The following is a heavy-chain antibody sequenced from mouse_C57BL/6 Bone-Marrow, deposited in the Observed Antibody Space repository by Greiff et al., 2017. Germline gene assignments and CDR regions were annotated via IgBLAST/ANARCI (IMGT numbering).Heavy chain of an antibody. CDR1: GYTFTSYW. CDR3: TSGYYPPWFAY. Sequence: QVQLQQSGAELAKPGASVKLSCKASGYTFTSYWMHWVKQRPGQGLEWIGYINPSSGYTKYNQKFKDKATLTADKSSSTAYMQLSSLTYEDSAVYYCTSGYYPPWFAYWGQGTLVTVSA. J-gene: IGHJ3*01. D-gene: IGHD2-3*01. V-gene: IGHV1-7*01. CDR2: INPSSGYT.